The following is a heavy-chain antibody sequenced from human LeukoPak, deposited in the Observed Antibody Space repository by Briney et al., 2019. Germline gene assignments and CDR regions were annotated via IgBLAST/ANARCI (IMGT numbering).Heavy chain of an antibody. CDR2: INHNGNVN. D-gene: IGHD3-16*01. Sequence: GGSLRLSCAASGFTFSSYWMNWARQAPGKGLEWVASINHNGNVNYYVDSVKGRFTISRDNAKNSLYLQTSNLRAEDTAVYFCARGGGLDVWGQGGTVTVSS. J-gene: IGHJ6*02. CDR1: GFTFSSYW. CDR3: ARGGGLDV. V-gene: IGHV3-7*03.